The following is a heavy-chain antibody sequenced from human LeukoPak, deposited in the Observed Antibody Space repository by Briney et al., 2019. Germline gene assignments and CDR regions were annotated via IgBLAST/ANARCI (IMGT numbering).Heavy chain of an antibody. Sequence: GGSLRLSCAVSGLSFSNYWMHWVRQAPGKGLVWVARTNLHGTTVDYADSVKGRSTISRDNAKNTLFLQMNSLRAEDTAVYYCASGYTYVRLGDHWGQGTLVTVSS. CDR3: ASGYTYVRLGDH. CDR2: TNLHGTTV. CDR1: GLSFSNYW. V-gene: IGHV3-74*01. D-gene: IGHD5-18*01. J-gene: IGHJ4*02.